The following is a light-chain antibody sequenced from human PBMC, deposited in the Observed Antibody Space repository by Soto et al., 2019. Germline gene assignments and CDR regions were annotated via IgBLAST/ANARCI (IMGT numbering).Light chain of an antibody. V-gene: IGKV3-20*01. CDR1: ETISRSY. Sequence: EIVLTQSPGTMSLSPGQRASLSCRASETISRSYLAWYQQTPGQAPRLLIYDASTRATGIPDRFSGSVSGTDFSLTISRLEPEDFAVYYCQQFVESPFTFGQGTKLEIK. CDR3: QQFVESPFT. J-gene: IGKJ2*01. CDR2: DAS.